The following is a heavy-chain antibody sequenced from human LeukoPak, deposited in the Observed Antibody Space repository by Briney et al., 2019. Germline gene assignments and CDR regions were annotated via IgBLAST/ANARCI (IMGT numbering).Heavy chain of an antibody. J-gene: IGHJ4*02. Sequence: ASVKVSCKASGYTFTSYGISWVRQAPGQGLEWMGRIIPILGIANYAQKFQGRVTITADKSTSTAYMELRSLRSDDTAVYYCARVPAANDYWGQGTLVTVSS. CDR1: GYTFTSYG. CDR2: IIPILGIA. CDR3: ARVPAANDY. V-gene: IGHV1-69*04. D-gene: IGHD2-2*01.